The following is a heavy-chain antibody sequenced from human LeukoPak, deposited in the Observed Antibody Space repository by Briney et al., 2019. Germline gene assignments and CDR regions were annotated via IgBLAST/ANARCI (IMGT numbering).Heavy chain of an antibody. D-gene: IGHD3-10*01. Sequence: GGSLRLSCAASGFTFSSYWMSWVRQAPGKGLEWVANIKQDGSEKYYVDSVKGRFTISRDNAKNSLYLQMNSLRAEDTAVYYCARDPYNSYYYGPSGYWGQGTLVTVSS. V-gene: IGHV3-7*01. CDR1: GFTFSSYW. J-gene: IGHJ4*02. CDR2: IKQDGSEK. CDR3: ARDPYNSYYYGPSGY.